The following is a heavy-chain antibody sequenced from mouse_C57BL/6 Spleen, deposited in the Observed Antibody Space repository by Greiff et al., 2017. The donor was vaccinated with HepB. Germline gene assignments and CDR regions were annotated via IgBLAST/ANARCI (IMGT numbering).Heavy chain of an antibody. D-gene: IGHD2-1*01. CDR1: GFSLTSYG. CDR3: ARQIYYGTRYAMDY. J-gene: IGHJ4*01. CDR2: IWSDGST. V-gene: IGHV2-6-1*01. Sequence: QVQLQESGPGLVAPSQSLSITCTVSGFSLTSYGVHWVRQPPGKGLEWLVVIWSDGSTTYNSALKSRLSISKDNSKSQVFLKMNSLQTDDTAMYYCARQIYYGTRYAMDYWGQGTSVTVSS.